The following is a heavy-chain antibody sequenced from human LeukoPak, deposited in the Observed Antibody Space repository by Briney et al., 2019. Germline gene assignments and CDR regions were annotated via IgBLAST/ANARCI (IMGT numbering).Heavy chain of an antibody. Sequence: ASVKVSCKVSGYTLTELSMHWVRQAPGKGLEWMGGFDPEDGETIYAQKFQGRVTMTRDTSISTAYMELSRLRSDDTAVYYCARIPSSSWSVDYWGQGTLVTVSS. V-gene: IGHV1-24*01. D-gene: IGHD6-13*01. CDR2: FDPEDGET. J-gene: IGHJ4*02. CDR3: ARIPSSSWSVDY. CDR1: GYTLTELS.